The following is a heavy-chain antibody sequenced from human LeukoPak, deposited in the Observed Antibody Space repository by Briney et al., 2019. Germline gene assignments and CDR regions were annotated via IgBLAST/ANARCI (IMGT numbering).Heavy chain of an antibody. CDR2: IWYDGSNK. CDR3: ARDLVAGTDYYYGMDV. V-gene: IGHV3-33*01. D-gene: IGHD6-19*01. J-gene: IGHJ6*02. Sequence: PGRSLRLSCAASGFTFSSYGMHWVRQAPGKGLEWVAVIWYDGSNKYYADSVKGRFTISRDNSKNTLYLQMNSLRAEDTAVYYCARDLVAGTDYYYGMDVWGQGTTVTVSS. CDR1: GFTFSSYG.